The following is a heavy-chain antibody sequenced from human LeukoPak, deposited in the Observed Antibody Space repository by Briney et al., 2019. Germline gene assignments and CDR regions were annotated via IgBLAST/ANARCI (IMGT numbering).Heavy chain of an antibody. V-gene: IGHV4-34*01. CDR2: INHSGST. Sequence: SETLSLTCAVYGGSFSGYYWSWIRQPPGKGLEWIGEINHSGSTNYNPSLKGRVTISVDTSKNQLSLKLTSVSAADTAVYYCARHGGGSSSVFYSDYWGQGALVTVSS. CDR1: GGSFSGYY. J-gene: IGHJ4*02. D-gene: IGHD6-13*01. CDR3: ARHGGGSSSVFYSDY.